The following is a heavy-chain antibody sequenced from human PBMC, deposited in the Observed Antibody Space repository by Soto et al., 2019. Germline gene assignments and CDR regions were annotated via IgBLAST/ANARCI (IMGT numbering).Heavy chain of an antibody. Sequence: SQAFPLTCAVSGGSLSADDRLLIRQPPGTGLEWIGEINHSGSTNYNPSLKSRVTISVDTSKNQFSLKLTSVTAADTAVYYCARDKITGLFDYWGQGTLVTVS. CDR1: GGSLSADD. J-gene: IGHJ4*02. CDR2: INHSGST. V-gene: IGHV4-34*01. D-gene: IGHD2-8*02. CDR3: ARDKITGLFDY.